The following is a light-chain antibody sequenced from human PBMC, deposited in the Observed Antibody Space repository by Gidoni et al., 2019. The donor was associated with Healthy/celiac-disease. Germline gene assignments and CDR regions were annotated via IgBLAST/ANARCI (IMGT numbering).Light chain of an antibody. CDR2: DAS. J-gene: IGKJ1*01. CDR3: HQRANWPQT. CDR1: QSVSSF. Sequence: EIVLTQSPATLSLSPGERATLSCRASQSVSSFLAWYQHKPGQAPRLLIYDASNRATGIPARFSGSGSGADYTLTISSLEPEDFAIYYCHQRANWPQTFXXXTKVEIK. V-gene: IGKV3-11*01.